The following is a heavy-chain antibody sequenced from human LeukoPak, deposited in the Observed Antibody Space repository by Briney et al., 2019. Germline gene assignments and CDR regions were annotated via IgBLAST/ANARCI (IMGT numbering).Heavy chain of an antibody. CDR3: ARDVAMVRGVIPY. V-gene: IGHV3-30*04. D-gene: IGHD3-10*01. Sequence: GGSLRLSCAASGFTFSSYAMHWVRQAPGKGLEWVAVISYDGSNKYYADSVKGRFTISRDNSKNTLYLQMNSLRAEDTAVYYCARDVAMVRGVIPYWGQGTLVTASS. CDR1: GFTFSSYA. CDR2: ISYDGSNK. J-gene: IGHJ4*02.